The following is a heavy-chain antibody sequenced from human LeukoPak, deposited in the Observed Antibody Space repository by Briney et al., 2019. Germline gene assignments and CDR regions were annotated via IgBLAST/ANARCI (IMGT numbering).Heavy chain of an antibody. CDR3: ASLPTPPSGYYLFMRWGTVRTDFDY. D-gene: IGHD3-22*01. V-gene: IGHV3-30-3*01. CDR2: ISYDGSNK. J-gene: IGHJ4*02. Sequence: GRSLRLSCAASGFTFSSYAMHWVRQAPGKGLEWVAVISYDGSNKYYADSVKGRFTISRDNSKNTLYLQMNSLRAEDTAVYYCASLPTPPSGYYLFMRWGTVRTDFDYWGQGTLVTVSS. CDR1: GFTFSSYA.